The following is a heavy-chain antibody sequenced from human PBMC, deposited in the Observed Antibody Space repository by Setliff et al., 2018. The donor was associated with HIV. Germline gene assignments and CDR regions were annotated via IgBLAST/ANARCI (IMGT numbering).Heavy chain of an antibody. CDR1: GGSISSGSYY. CDR2: IHTSGST. CDR3: ARVGLAYSGDMDV. Sequence: SETLSLTCTVSGGSISSGSYYRSWIRQPAGKGLEWIGHIHTSGSTKYNPSLKSRVTIPIDTSRNQFSLRLNSVTAADTAVYFCARVGLAYSGDMDVWGKGTTVTVSS. V-gene: IGHV4-61*09. J-gene: IGHJ6*03. D-gene: IGHD2-21*01.